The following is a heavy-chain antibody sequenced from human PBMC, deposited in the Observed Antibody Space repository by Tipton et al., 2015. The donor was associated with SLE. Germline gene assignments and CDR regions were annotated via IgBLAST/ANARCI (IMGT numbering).Heavy chain of an antibody. CDR3: ARALNNGWRLGDRFDP. D-gene: IGHD5-24*01. CDR2: ISYTGST. V-gene: IGHV4-39*07. Sequence: TLSLTCTVSGGSISSSYYWGWIRQSPGKGLEWIGSISYTGSTYYNPSLKSRVTISVDMSKNQFSLKLSSVTAADTAVYYCARALNNGWRLGDRFDPWGQGTLVTVSS. CDR1: GGSISSSYY. J-gene: IGHJ5*02.